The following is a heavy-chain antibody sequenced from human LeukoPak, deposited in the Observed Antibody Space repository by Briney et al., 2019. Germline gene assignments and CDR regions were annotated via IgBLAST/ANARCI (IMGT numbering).Heavy chain of an antibody. CDR1: GGSFKSYC. CDR3: ARGPISSSFSY. D-gene: IGHD6-13*01. V-gene: IGHV4-34*01. CDR2: INHDGTT. J-gene: IGHJ4*02. Sequence: PSETLSLTCAVYGGSFKSYCWSWIRQPPGKGLEWIGEINHDGTTNYNPSLKSRATTSTDTSKNQFTLKLSPVTAADSAVYYCARGPISSSFSYWGQGTLVTVSS.